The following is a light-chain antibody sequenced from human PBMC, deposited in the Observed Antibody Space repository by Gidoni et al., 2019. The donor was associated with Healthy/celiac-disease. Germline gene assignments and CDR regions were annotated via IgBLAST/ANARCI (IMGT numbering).Light chain of an antibody. V-gene: IGLV3-25*03. CDR2: KDS. CDR1: ALPKQY. CDR3: QSADSSGTYQV. J-gene: IGLJ2*01. Sequence: SYELTQPPSVSVFPGQTARITCSGDALPKQYAYWYQQKPGQAPVLVIYKDSERTSGIPERFSGSSSGTTVTLTISGVQAEDEADYYCQSADSSGTYQVFGGGTKLTVL.